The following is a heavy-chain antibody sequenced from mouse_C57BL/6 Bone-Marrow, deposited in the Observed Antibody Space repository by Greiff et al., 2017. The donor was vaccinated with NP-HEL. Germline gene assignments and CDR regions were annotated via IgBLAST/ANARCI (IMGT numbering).Heavy chain of an antibody. CDR3: ASYDYGSRYDRYFAV. J-gene: IGHJ1*03. Sequence: QVQLQQSGAELARPGASVKLSCKASGYTFTSYWMHWVKQRPGQGLEWIGYINPSSGDTKYNQKFKDKATLTADKSSSTAYMQLSSLTYEDSAVYYYASYDYGSRYDRYFAVWGTGTTVTVSS. V-gene: IGHV1-7*01. CDR1: GYTFTSYW. CDR2: INPSSGDT. D-gene: IGHD1-1*01.